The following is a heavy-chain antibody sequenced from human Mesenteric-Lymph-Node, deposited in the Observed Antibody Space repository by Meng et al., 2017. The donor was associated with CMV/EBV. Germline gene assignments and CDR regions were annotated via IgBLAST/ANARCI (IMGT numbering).Heavy chain of an antibody. CDR2: IDPSDSYT. CDR3: ARLVGDYIDGGYGLASYYYYGMDV. V-gene: IGHV5-10-1*01. D-gene: IGHD4-17*01. J-gene: IGHJ6*02. Sequence: ISWVRQMPGKGLEWMGRIDPSDSYTNYSPSFQGHVTISADKSISTAYLQWSSLKASDTAMYYCARLVGDYIDGGYGLASYYYYGMDVWAQGTTVTVSS.